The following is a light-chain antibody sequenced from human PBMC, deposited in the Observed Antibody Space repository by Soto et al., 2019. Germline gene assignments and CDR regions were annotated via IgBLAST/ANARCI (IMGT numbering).Light chain of an antibody. V-gene: IGKV1-39*01. J-gene: IGKJ3*01. CDR3: QPSYSTPLT. CDR2: AAS. Sequence: DIQMTQSPSSLSASVGDRVTITCRASQSISSYLNWYQQKPGKAPKLLIYAASSLQSGVPSRFSGSGSGTDFTLASSSLQPEAFATYYCQPSYSTPLTFGPGTKVDIK. CDR1: QSISSY.